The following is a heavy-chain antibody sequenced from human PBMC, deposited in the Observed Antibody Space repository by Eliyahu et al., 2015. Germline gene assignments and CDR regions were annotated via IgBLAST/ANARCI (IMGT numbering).Heavy chain of an antibody. Sequence: QVQLQQWGAGLLKPSETLSLTCAVYGGSFSGYYWXWIRQPPGKGLEWIGEINHSGSTNYNPSLKSRVTISVDTSKNQFSLKLSSVTAADTAVYYCARGRRFVVVPAAMTSGSSSWYYFDYWGQGTLVTVSS. CDR3: ARGRRFVVVPAAMTSGSSSWYYFDY. D-gene: IGHD2-2*01. V-gene: IGHV4-34*01. CDR1: GGSFSGYY. J-gene: IGHJ4*02. CDR2: INHSGST.